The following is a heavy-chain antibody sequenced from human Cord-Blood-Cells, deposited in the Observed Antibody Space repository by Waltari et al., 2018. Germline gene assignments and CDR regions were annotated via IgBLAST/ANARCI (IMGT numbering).Heavy chain of an antibody. CDR1: GGTFSSYA. J-gene: IGHJ4*02. CDR2: ILPIFGRA. Sequence: QVQLVQSGAEVKKPGSSVKVSCKASGGTFSSYALSWVRQSPGQGLEWMGGILPIFGRANYAQKFQGRVTMTADESAGTAYMELSSLRSEDTAVYYCARGGATGDPMGYFDYWGQGTLVTVSS. V-gene: IGHV1-69*01. CDR3: ARGGATGDPMGYFDY. D-gene: IGHD7-27*01.